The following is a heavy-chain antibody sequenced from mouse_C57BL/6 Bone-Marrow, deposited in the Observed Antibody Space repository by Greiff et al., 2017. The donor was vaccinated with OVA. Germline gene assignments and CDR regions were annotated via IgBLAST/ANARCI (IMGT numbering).Heavy chain of an antibody. J-gene: IGHJ4*01. V-gene: IGHV5-17*01. CDR2: ISSGSSTI. CDR3: ARLSPFYYSNYVGAMDY. CDR1: GFTFSDYG. Sequence: EVQVVESGGGLVKPGGSLKLSCAASGFTFSDYGMHWVRQAPEKGLEWVAYISSGSSTIYYADTVKGRFTISRDNAKNTLFLQMTSLRSEDTAMYYGARLSPFYYSNYVGAMDYWGQGTSVTVSS. D-gene: IGHD2-5*01.